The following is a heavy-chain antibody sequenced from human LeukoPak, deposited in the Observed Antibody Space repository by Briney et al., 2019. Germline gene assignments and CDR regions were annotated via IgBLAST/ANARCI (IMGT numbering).Heavy chain of an antibody. CDR2: ISGSGGST. J-gene: IGHJ6*03. CDR1: GFTVSSNY. CDR3: ANLYGEDDYYYYMDV. Sequence: GGSLRLSCAASGFTVSSNYMSWVRQAPGKGREWVSAISGSGGSTYYADSVKGRFTISRDNSKNTLYLQMNSLRAEDTAVYYCANLYGEDDYYYYMDVWGKGTTVTVSS. D-gene: IGHD4-17*01. V-gene: IGHV3-23*01.